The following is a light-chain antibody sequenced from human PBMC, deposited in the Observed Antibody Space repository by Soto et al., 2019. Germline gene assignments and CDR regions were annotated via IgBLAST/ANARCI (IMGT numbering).Light chain of an antibody. J-gene: IGLJ2*01. CDR1: DSDVGGHDW. CDR2: QVG. Sequence: QSALTQPPSASGSPGQSVTISCTGTDSDVGGHDWVSWYQQHPGKAPKLIIYQVGERPSGVPDRFSGSKSGNTAYLTVSGLQVEDEADYICSSYALSRIFGGGTKLTVL. CDR3: SSYALSRI. V-gene: IGLV2-8*01.